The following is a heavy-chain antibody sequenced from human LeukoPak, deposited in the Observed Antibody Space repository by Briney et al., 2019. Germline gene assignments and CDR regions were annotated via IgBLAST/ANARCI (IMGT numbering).Heavy chain of an antibody. CDR1: GYTFTGIS. J-gene: IGHJ5*02. CDR2: FSPEDGET. CDR3: ATDEKYTTGWSYHH. Sequence: ASLKLSCKVSGYTFTGISIHWVRQAPRKGIELMGGFSPEDGETIYTEKFLGRGTMTEDTSTDTAYMELSSLRSTDTAVYYCATDEKYTTGWSYHHWGQGTLVTVSS. V-gene: IGHV1-24*01. D-gene: IGHD6-19*01.